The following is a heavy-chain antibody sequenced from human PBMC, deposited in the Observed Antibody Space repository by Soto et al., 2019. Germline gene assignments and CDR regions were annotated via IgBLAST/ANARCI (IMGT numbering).Heavy chain of an antibody. Sequence: QVQLQESGPGLVKPSQTLSLSCTVSGDSISRGGYYWNRIRQHSRKGLEWIGYIYHSGSTNYNPSLKSRVTISVDTSKNQLSLELTNVTAADTAVYYCVRDGAAAYGLGWFSPWGQGILVTVSS. CDR3: VRDGAAAYGLGWFSP. D-gene: IGHD2-21*01. CDR1: GDSISRGGYY. J-gene: IGHJ5*02. CDR2: IYHSGST. V-gene: IGHV4-31*03.